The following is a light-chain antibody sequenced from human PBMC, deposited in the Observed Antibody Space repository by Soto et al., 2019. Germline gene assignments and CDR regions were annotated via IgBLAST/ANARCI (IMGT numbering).Light chain of an antibody. Sequence: EIVLTQSPATLSLSPGERATLSCRASQCVSTSLAWYQQKPGQAPRLLIYDASNRATGIPARFSGSGSGTDFTLTISSLEPEDFAVYYCQQRGDWPLYTFGQGTKLEIK. CDR1: QCVSTS. CDR3: QQRGDWPLYT. J-gene: IGKJ2*01. CDR2: DAS. V-gene: IGKV3-11*01.